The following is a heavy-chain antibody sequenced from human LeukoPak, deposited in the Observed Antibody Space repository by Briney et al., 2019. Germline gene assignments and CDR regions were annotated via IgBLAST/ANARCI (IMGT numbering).Heavy chain of an antibody. Sequence: EASVKVSCKTSGYTFTSYYIHCVRQAPGQGLDWMGWISAYNGNTNYAQKLQGRVTMTTDTSTSTAYMELRSLRSDDTAVYYCARDVRFGELLEYYYYGMDVWGQGTTVTVSS. D-gene: IGHD3-10*01. CDR3: ARDVRFGELLEYYYYGMDV. CDR2: ISAYNGNT. J-gene: IGHJ6*02. V-gene: IGHV1-18*04. CDR1: GYTFTSYY.